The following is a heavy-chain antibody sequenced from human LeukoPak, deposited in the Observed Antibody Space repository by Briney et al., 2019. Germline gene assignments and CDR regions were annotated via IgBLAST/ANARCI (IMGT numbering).Heavy chain of an antibody. CDR3: AKDYRGSGYFFDV. J-gene: IGHJ3*01. CDR1: GFTFSNYA. CDR2: ISGNGDTT. V-gene: IGHV3-23*01. Sequence: PGGSLRLSSAGSGFTFSNYAMSWVRQAPGKGLEWVSVISGNGDTTYYADSVKGRFTISRDNSKNTLYLQMNSLRAEDTAIYSCAKDYRGSGYFFDVWGQGTMVAASS. D-gene: IGHD3-3*01.